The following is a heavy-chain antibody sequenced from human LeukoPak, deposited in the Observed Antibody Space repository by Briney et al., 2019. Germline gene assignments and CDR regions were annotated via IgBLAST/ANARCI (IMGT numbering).Heavy chain of an antibody. CDR3: ARVMAARREDLNWFDP. CDR2: IYYSGNT. V-gene: IGHV4-39*07. J-gene: IGHJ5*02. D-gene: IGHD6-6*01. Sequence: SETLSLTCTVSGGSISSSGSYWGWIRQPPGKGLEWIGSIYYSGNTYNPSLKSRVTISVDTSKNQFSLNLTSVSAADTAVYYCARVMAARREDLNWFDPWGQGTLVTVSS. CDR1: GGSISSSGSY.